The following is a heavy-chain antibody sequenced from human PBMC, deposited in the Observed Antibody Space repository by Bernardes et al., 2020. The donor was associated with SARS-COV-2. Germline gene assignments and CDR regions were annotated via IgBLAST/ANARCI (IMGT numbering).Heavy chain of an antibody. CDR3: AKDHDIFTGFYDY. CDR1: GFTFNKFG. V-gene: IGHV3-23*01. D-gene: IGHD3-9*01. J-gene: IGHJ4*02. Sequence: GGSLRLSCGASGFTFNKFGMSWVRQVPGKGLEWVSAISESGGRTFYADSVKGRFTFSRDNSKHTLYLHMNSLRVEDTAIYYCAKDHDIFTGFYDYWGQGT. CDR2: ISESGGRT.